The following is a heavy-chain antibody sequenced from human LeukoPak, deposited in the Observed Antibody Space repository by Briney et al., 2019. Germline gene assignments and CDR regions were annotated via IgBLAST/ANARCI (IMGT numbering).Heavy chain of an antibody. CDR1: GFTFSNYW. J-gene: IGHJ4*02. Sequence: GGSLRLSCAASGFTFSNYWMHWVRQAPGKGLIWVSLINSDGNSTTYADSVKGRFTISRDNAKNTLYLQMNSLRAEDTAVYYCARGGGYKLDYWGQGTLVTVSS. CDR2: INSDGNST. V-gene: IGHV3-74*01. CDR3: ARGGGYKLDY. D-gene: IGHD5-24*01.